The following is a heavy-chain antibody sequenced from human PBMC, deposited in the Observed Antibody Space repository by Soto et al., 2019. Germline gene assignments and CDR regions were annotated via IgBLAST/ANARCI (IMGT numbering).Heavy chain of an antibody. CDR1: GFTFSSYA. V-gene: IGHV3-23*04. D-gene: IGHD3-3*01. CDR2: ISGSGGST. CDR3: AKPDLPSKVLRFLEWLLFGCFDY. J-gene: IGHJ4*02. Sequence: EVQLVESGGGLVQPGGSLRLSCAASGFTFSSYAMSWVRQAPGKGLEWVSAISGSGGSTYYADSVKGRFTISRDNSKNTLYLQMNSLRAEDTAVYYCAKPDLPSKVLRFLEWLLFGCFDYWGQGTLVTVSS.